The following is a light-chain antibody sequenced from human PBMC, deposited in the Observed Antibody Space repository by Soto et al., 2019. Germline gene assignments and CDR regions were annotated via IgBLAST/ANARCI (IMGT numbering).Light chain of an antibody. CDR1: QTVTNTY. Sequence: EIVLTQSPATLSLSPGERATLSCRASQTVTNTYLAWYQQKPGQAPRLLIYGASSRATGIPDRFSGSGSGTDFTLTISRLEPEDFAVYYCQHYGSSPRTFGQGTKVDI. CDR3: QHYGSSPRT. CDR2: GAS. V-gene: IGKV3-20*01. J-gene: IGKJ1*01.